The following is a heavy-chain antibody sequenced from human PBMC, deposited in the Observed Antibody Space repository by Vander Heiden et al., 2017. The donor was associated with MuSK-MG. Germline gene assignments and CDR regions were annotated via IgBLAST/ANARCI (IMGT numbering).Heavy chain of an antibody. D-gene: IGHD4-17*01. V-gene: IGHV4-31*03. Sequence: QVQLQASGPGLVKPSQTLSLSCSVSGGFISSGGYYWSWIRQHPGKGLEWIGYIYYSGSTYYNPALKSRVTISVDTSKNQFSVKLSSVTAADTAVYYCALLTTVTTGGDYWGQGTLVTVSS. CDR3: ALLTTVTTGGDY. J-gene: IGHJ4*02. CDR2: IYYSGST. CDR1: GGFISSGGYY.